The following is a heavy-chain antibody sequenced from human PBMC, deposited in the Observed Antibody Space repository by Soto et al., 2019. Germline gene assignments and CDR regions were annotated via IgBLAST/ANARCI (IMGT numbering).Heavy chain of an antibody. Sequence: SVKVSCKASGGTFSSYAISWVRQAPGQGLEWMGGIIPIFGTANYAQKFQGRVTITADESTSTAYMELSSLRSEDTAVYYCARDQRQQLDSGMDVWGQGTTVTVSS. V-gene: IGHV1-69*13. CDR2: IIPIFGTA. CDR1: GGTFSSYA. CDR3: ARDQRQQLDSGMDV. D-gene: IGHD6-13*01. J-gene: IGHJ6*02.